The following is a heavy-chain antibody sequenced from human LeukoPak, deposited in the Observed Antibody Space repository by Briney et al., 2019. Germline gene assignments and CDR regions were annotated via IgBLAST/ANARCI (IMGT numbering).Heavy chain of an antibody. CDR1: GFAFSNYA. V-gene: IGHV3-48*01. Sequence: GGSLRLSCGASGFAFSNYAMNWVRQAPGKGLECISYISSSSTTIYYTDSVKGRFTISRDNAKNSLYLQMNSLRAEDTAVYYCAKDRDSNWYPYFEYWGQGTLITVSS. CDR3: AKDRDSNWYPYFEY. CDR2: ISSSSTTI. D-gene: IGHD4-11*01. J-gene: IGHJ4*02.